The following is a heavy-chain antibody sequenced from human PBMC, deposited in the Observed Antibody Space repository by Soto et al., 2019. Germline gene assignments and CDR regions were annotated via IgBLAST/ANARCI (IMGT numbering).Heavy chain of an antibody. CDR2: INPNSGGT. V-gene: IGHV1-2*04. Sequence: ASVKVSCKASGYTFTGYYMHWVRQAPGQGLEWMGWINPNSGGTNYAQKFQGWVTMTRDTSISTAYMELSRLRSDDTAVYYCARDGGLSPDTAIKNYYYGMDVWGQGTTVTVSS. CDR3: ARDGGLSPDTAIKNYYYGMDV. D-gene: IGHD5-18*01. CDR1: GYTFTGYY. J-gene: IGHJ6*02.